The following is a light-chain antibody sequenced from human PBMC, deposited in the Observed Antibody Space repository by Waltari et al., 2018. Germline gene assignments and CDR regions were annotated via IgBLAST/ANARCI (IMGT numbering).Light chain of an antibody. CDR1: TSDRGRSYL. J-gene: IGLJ1*01. Sequence: QSALTQPASVSGTPGQSITISCSGTTSDRGRSYLVSWYQQHPGETPKLLICEVFKRPPDTSSRFSGAKSGSTASLTISGLQPEDEADYYCCSYAGRGTYVFGSGTKVTVL. CDR3: CSYAGRGTYV. CDR2: EVF. V-gene: IGLV2-23*02.